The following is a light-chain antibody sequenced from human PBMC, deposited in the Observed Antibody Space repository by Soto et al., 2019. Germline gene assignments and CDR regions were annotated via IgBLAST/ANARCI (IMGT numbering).Light chain of an antibody. V-gene: IGKV1-39*01. Sequence: DIQMTQFPSSLSASVGDRVTITCRASQNIINFLNWYQQKPGKAPNLLIYGASSLQSGDPSRFSGSGSGTDFALTIATRNPDDFATFFCQQSYSTPYTFGQGTELEI. J-gene: IGKJ2*01. CDR1: QNIINF. CDR2: GAS. CDR3: QQSYSTPYT.